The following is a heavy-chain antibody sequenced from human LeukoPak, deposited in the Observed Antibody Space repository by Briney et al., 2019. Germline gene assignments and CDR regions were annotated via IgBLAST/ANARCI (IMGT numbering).Heavy chain of an antibody. V-gene: IGHV3-30*18. Sequence: AGGSLRLSCAASGFTFSSYGMHWVRQAPGKGLEWMAVISSDGSDKYYAGSVKGRFAISRDNSKNTVYLQMNSLRAEDTAVYYCAKDWGYYGSGRVEGVWGQGTLVTVSS. CDR2: ISSDGSDK. D-gene: IGHD3-10*01. CDR1: GFTFSSYG. J-gene: IGHJ4*02. CDR3: AKDWGYYGSGRVEGV.